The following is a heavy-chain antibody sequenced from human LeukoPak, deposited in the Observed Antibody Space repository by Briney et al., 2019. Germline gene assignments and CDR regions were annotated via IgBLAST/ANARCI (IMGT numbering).Heavy chain of an antibody. J-gene: IGHJ4*02. Sequence: GGSLRLSCAASGFTFSSYAMSWVRQAPGKGLEWVSAISGSGDSTYYADSVKGRFTISRDNSKNTLYLQMNSLRAEDTAVYCCARDEQLGPLRYWGQGTLVTVSS. CDR2: ISGSGDST. D-gene: IGHD1-1*01. V-gene: IGHV3-23*01. CDR3: ARDEQLGPLRY. CDR1: GFTFSSYA.